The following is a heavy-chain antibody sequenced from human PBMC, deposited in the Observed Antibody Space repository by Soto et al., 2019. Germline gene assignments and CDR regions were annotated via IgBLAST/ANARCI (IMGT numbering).Heavy chain of an antibody. D-gene: IGHD2-2*02. J-gene: IGHJ2*01. CDR2: INSGNGKT. Sequence: QVQLVQSGAEVKKPGASVKISCETSGFTFTSYTFHWVRQAPGQRLEGVGRINSGNGKTEYSQNLQDSVTLTRDTSANTVFLELRTLTSDDTATYYCARDRYTANWYFDLWGRGTLVIVSS. V-gene: IGHV1-3*01. CDR1: GFTFTSYT. CDR3: ARDRYTANWYFDL.